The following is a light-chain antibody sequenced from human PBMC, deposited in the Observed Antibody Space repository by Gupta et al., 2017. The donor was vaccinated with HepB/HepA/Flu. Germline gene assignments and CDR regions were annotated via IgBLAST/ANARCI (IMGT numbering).Light chain of an antibody. CDR3: NSSKSSSTHV. V-gene: IGLV2-14*01. J-gene: IGLJ1*01. Sequence: QSALTQPASVSGSPGQSITISCTGTSSDVGGYNYVSWYQQHPGKAPKIRRDEVSNRPSGVSKRFSGSNSGTTVSLTISGLQAEDEADYYCNSSKSSSTHVFGTGTKVTVL. CDR1: SSDVGGYNY. CDR2: EVS.